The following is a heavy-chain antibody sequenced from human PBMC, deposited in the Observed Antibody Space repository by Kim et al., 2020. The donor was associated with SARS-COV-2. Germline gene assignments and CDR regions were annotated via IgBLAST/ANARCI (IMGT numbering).Heavy chain of an antibody. J-gene: IGHJ4*02. Sequence: SETLSLTCTVSGGSISSSSYYWGWIRQPPGKGLEWIGSIYYSGSTYYNPSLKSRVTISVDTSKNQFSLKLSSVTAADTAVYYCARQASGGVGYWGQGTLVTVSS. CDR1: GGSISSSSYY. CDR3: ARQASGGVGY. D-gene: IGHD3-16*01. CDR2: IYYSGST. V-gene: IGHV4-39*01.